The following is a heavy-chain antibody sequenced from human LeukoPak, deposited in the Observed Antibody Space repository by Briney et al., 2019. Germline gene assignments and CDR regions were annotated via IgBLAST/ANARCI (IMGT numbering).Heavy chain of an antibody. Sequence: SETLSLTCAVYGGSFSGYYWSWIRQPPGKGLEWIGEINHSGSTNYNPSLKSRVTISVDTSKNQFSLKLSSVTAADTAVYYCARVRKGRYSYGRTYYFDYWGQGTLVTVSS. D-gene: IGHD5-18*01. CDR2: INHSGST. J-gene: IGHJ4*02. CDR3: ARVRKGRYSYGRTYYFDY. CDR1: GGSFSGYY. V-gene: IGHV4-34*01.